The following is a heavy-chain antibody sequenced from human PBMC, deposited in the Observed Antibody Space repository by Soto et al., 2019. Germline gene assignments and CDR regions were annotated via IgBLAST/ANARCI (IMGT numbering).Heavy chain of an antibody. Sequence: SETLSLTCTVSGGSISSSSYYWGWIRQPPGKGLEWIGSIYYSGSTYYNPSLKSRVTISVDTSKNQFSLKLSSVTAAETAVYYCARLTYDYYDSSGLYYFDYWGQGTLVTVSS. J-gene: IGHJ4*02. CDR1: GGSISSSSYY. D-gene: IGHD3-22*01. V-gene: IGHV4-39*01. CDR2: IYYSGST. CDR3: ARLTYDYYDSSGLYYFDY.